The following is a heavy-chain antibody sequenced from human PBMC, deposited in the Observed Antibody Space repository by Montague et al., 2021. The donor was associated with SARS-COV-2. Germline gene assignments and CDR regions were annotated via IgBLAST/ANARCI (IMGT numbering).Heavy chain of an antibody. CDR3: ASGLLEALDY. J-gene: IGHJ4*02. V-gene: IGHV4-34*01. CDR1: GGSFSGYY. Sequence: SETLSLTCAVHGGSFSGYYWSWIRQPPGKGLEWIGEINHSANTNYNPSPKSPVTISVDTSKNQFSLKLSSVTAADTAVYYCASGLLEALDYWGQGTMVTVSS. CDR2: INHSANT.